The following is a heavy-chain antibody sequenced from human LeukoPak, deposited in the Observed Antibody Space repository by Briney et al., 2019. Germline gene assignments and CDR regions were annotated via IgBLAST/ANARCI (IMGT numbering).Heavy chain of an antibody. CDR1: GFTFSSYG. V-gene: IGHV3-30*18. CDR2: ISYDGSNK. Sequence: GGSLRLSCAASGFTFSSYGMHWVRQAPVKGLEWVAVISYDGSNKYYADSVKGRFTISRDNSKNTLYLQMNSLRAEDTAVYYCAKSNGDYYYGMDVWGQGTTVTVSS. J-gene: IGHJ6*02. D-gene: IGHD2-8*01. CDR3: AKSNGDYYYGMDV.